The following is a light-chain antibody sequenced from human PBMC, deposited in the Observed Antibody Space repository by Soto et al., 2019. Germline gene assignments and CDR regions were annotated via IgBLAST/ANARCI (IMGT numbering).Light chain of an antibody. CDR3: QQRSSWPLT. CDR2: DAF. J-gene: IGKJ4*01. V-gene: IGKV3-11*01. CDR1: QSVNNY. Sequence: ESVLTQSPATLSLSPGERATLSCRASQSVNNYLAWDQQKPGQAPRLLIYDAFNRATGVPARVSGSGSGTNFTLTISTLEPEDFAGYYCQQRSSWPLTFGVGTQVEIK.